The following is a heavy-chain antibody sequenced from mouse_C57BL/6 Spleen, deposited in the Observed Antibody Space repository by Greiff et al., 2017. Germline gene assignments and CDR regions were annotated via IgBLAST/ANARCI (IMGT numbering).Heavy chain of an antibody. CDR1: GFTFTDYY. CDR2: IRNKANGYTT. V-gene: IGHV7-3*01. J-gene: IGHJ1*03. D-gene: IGHD2-4*01. CDR3: ARYNDFFRYFDV. Sequence: EVKLVESGGGLVQPGGSLSLSCAASGFTFTDYYMSWVRQPPGKALEWLGFIRNKANGYTTEYSASVKGRFTISRDNSQSILYLQMNALRAEDSASYYCARYNDFFRYFDVWGTGTTVTVAS.